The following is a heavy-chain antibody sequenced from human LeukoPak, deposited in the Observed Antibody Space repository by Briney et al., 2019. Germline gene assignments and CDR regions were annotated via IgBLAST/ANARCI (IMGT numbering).Heavy chain of an antibody. CDR1: GFTYSNYW. CDR3: ARGEYYYDGGY. V-gene: IGHV3-7*04. Sequence: GGPLTLFCAASGFTYSNYWMMWLRQAPGKGLVCVANIKQDGSEKYYVDSVKGRFTISRDNAKNSLFLQMNSLRAEETAVYYCARGEYYYDGGYWGQGTLVTVSS. J-gene: IGHJ4*02. CDR2: IKQDGSEK. D-gene: IGHD3-22*01.